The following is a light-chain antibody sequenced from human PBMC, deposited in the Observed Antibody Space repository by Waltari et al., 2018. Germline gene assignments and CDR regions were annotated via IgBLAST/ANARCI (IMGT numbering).Light chain of an antibody. CDR1: RDISNY. V-gene: IGKV1-33*01. CDR3: QQYDNLPFT. J-gene: IGKJ4*01. Sequence: DIQMTQSPSSLSPSVGDRVTITCQASRDISNYLNCYHQKPGKPPKLLIYNASDLETGVPSRFSGSGSGRDFTFTISSLQPEDIGTYFCQQYDNLPFTFGGGTRVEIK. CDR2: NAS.